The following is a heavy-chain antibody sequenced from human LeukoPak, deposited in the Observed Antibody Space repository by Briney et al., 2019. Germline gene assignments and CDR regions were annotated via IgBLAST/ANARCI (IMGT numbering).Heavy chain of an antibody. CDR2: IGTAGDT. CDR1: GFTFSSYD. Sequence: GGSLRLSCAASGFTFSSYDMHWVRQATGKGLEWVSAIGTAGDTYYPGSVKGRFTISRDNSKNTVYLEMNSLRAEDTAVYYCAKPNPLPFDYWGQGTLVTVSS. J-gene: IGHJ4*02. V-gene: IGHV3-13*01. D-gene: IGHD2-8*01. CDR3: AKPNPLPFDY.